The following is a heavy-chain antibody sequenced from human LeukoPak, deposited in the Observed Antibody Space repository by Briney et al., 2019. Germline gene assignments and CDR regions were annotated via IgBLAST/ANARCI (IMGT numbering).Heavy chain of an antibody. CDR3: ARDPRNVGLAP. Sequence: GGSLRLSCVASGFSLSGYWMYWVRQAPGKGLIYISRNNGDGSTTNYADVVKGRFTMSRDNVKNTLYLQMNSLRVEDTAVYYCARDPRNVGLAPWGQGTLVTVSS. D-gene: IGHD2-15*01. CDR2: NNGDGSTT. V-gene: IGHV3-74*01. CDR1: GFSLSGYW. J-gene: IGHJ5*02.